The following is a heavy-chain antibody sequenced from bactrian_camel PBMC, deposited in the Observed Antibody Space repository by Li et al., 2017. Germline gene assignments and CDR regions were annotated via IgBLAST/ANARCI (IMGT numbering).Heavy chain of an antibody. V-gene: IGHV3S53*01. Sequence: HVQLVESGGGSVQTGGSLRLSCEASGYSGDNYCMAWFRQAHGKEREALAAVLNDGSESVTDSVKGRFALSIDLAKATLYLKMNSLKPEDTAMYYCAADARQYAGSWRSLVADSFDYWGQGTQVTVS. J-gene: IGHJ4*01. CDR3: AADARQYAGSWRSLVADSFDY. CDR1: GYSGDNYC. D-gene: IGHD6*01. CDR2: VLNDGSE.